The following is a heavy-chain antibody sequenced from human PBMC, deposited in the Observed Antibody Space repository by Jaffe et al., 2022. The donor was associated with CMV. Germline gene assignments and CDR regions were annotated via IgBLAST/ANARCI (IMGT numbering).Heavy chain of an antibody. CDR2: INHSGST. CDR3: ARLNGELAARDNYYMDV. Sequence: QVQLQQWGAGLLKPSETLSLTCAVYGGSFSGYYWSWIRQPPGKGLEWIGEINHSGSTNYNPSLKSRVTISVDTSKNQFSLKLSSVTAADTAVYYCARLNGELAARDNYYMDVWGKGTTVTVSS. V-gene: IGHV4-34*01. CDR1: GGSFSGYY. J-gene: IGHJ6*03. D-gene: IGHD6-6*01.